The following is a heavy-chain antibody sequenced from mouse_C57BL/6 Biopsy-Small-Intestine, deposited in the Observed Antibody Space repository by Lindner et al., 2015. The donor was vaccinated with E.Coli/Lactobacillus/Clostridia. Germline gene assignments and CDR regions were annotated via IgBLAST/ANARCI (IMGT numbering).Heavy chain of an antibody. V-gene: IGHV1S29*02. CDR3: TRGGLASAGIPPFQH. J-gene: IGHJ3*01. D-gene: IGHD1-1*02. CDR2: IYGNSGGT. Sequence: SVKVSCKASGYTFTDYYIHWVRQAPGQGLEWMGNIYGNSGGTDYAQKFAGRVTMTRDTSISTAYMEVNSLTSDDTAVYYCTRGGLASAGIPPFQHWGQGTLVTVS. CDR1: GYTFTDYY.